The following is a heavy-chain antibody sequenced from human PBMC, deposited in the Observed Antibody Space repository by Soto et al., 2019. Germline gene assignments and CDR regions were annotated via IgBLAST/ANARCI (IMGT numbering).Heavy chain of an antibody. CDR2: ISAYNGNT. D-gene: IGHD2-2*01. CDR1: GYTFTSYG. V-gene: IGHV1-18*04. CDR3: ARANRLGYCSSTSCYPSY. Sequence: QVQLVQSGAEVKKPGASVKVSCKASGYTFTSYGISWVRQAPGQGLEWMGWISAYNGNTNYAQKLQGRVTMTTDTSTSTAYMELRSLRSDDTAVHYCARANRLGYCSSTSCYPSYWGQGTLVTVSS. J-gene: IGHJ4*02.